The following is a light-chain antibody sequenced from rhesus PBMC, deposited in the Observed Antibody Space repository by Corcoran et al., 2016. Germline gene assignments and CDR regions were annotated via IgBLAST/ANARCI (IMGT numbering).Light chain of an antibody. CDR2: KAS. J-gene: IGKJ3*01. CDR1: QGISRW. CDR3: LQYSSSPFT. V-gene: IGKV1-22*01. Sequence: DIQMTQSPSSLSASVGDKVTITCRASQGISRWLAWYQLKPGKAPKLLIYKASSVQSGVPTRFSGSGSGTDFTLTISSLQPEDFANYYCLQYSSSPFTFGPGTKLDIK.